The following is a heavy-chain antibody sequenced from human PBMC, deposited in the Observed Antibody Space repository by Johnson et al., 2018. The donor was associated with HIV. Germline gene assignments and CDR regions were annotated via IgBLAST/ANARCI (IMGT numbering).Heavy chain of an antibody. CDR3: TTRGFVVVPAANLHAFDI. V-gene: IGHV3-15*01. J-gene: IGHJ3*02. Sequence: VQLVESGGGLVQPGRSLRLSCAASGFTFSSYGMHWVRQAPGKGLEWVGRIKSKTDGGTTDYAAPVKGRFTISRDDSKNTLYLQMNSLKTEDTAVYYCTTRGFVVVPAANLHAFDIWGQGTMVTVSS. CDR1: GFTFSSYG. D-gene: IGHD2-2*01. CDR2: IKSKTDGGTT.